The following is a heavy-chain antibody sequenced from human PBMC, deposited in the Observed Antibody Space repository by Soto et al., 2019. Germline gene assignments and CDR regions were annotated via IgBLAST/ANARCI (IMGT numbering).Heavy chain of an antibody. V-gene: IGHV3-72*01. Sequence: GGSLRLSCEGSGFTFSGHYMDWVRQAPGKGLEWLGRIRNKPNGHTTAYAASVEGRFTISRDDSKNLVYLQMNSLKSEDTALYYCSTTVITAPLFEYWGQGTLVTVSS. J-gene: IGHJ4*02. CDR3: STTVITAPLFEY. CDR2: IRNKPNGHTT. CDR1: GFTFSGHY. D-gene: IGHD2-21*02.